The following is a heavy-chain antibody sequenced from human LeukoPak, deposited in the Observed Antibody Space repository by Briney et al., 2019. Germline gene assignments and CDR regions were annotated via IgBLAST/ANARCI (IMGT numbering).Heavy chain of an antibody. D-gene: IGHD4-11*01. CDR2: ISAFNGNT. Sequence: ASVKVSCKASGYTFSDYGISWVRQAPGRGLEWMGWISAFNGNTIYAQKFQGRLTVTTDTSTSTAYMDLRSLRSDDTAVYYCARVKDSSWSNYYGMDVWGQGTTVTVSS. CDR1: GYTFSDYG. CDR3: ARVKDSSWSNYYGMDV. V-gene: IGHV1-18*01. J-gene: IGHJ6*02.